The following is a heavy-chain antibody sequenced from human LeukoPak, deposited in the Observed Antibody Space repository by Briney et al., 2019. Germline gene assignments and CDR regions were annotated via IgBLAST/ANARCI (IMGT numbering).Heavy chain of an antibody. Sequence: SVKVSCKASGGTFSSYAISWVRQAPEKGLEWMGVIIPIFGSANYAQQFQGRVTITTDKSTSTAYMELSSLRSEDTAVYYCARAPLEMATITSFDYWGQGTLVTVSS. J-gene: IGHJ4*02. CDR2: IIPIFGSA. V-gene: IGHV1-69*05. CDR1: GGTFSSYA. D-gene: IGHD5-24*01. CDR3: ARAPLEMATITSFDY.